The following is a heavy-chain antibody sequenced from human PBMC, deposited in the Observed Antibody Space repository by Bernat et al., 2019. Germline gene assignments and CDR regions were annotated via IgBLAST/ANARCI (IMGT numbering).Heavy chain of an antibody. CDR3: ASPYYDSSGYYYFDY. J-gene: IGHJ4*02. V-gene: IGHV3-66*01. D-gene: IGHD3-22*01. CDR2: IYSGGST. CDR1: GFTVSSNY. Sequence: EVQLVESGGGLVQPGGSLRLACAASGFTVSSNYMSWVRQAPGKGLEWVSVIYSGGSTYYADSVKGRFTISRDNYKNTLYLQKNSLRAEDTAVYYCASPYYDSSGYYYFDYWGQGTLVTVSS.